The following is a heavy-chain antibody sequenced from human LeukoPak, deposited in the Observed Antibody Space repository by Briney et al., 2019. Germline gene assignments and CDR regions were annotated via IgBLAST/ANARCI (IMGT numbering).Heavy chain of an antibody. V-gene: IGHV5-10-1*01. J-gene: IGHJ6*04. CDR3: ARLAYSSSWYYYGMDV. CDR1: GYSFTSYW. D-gene: IGHD6-13*01. Sequence: GESLRISCKGSGYSFTSYWISWVRQMPGKGLEWMGRIDPSDSYTNYSPSFQGHVTISADKSISTAYLQWSSPKASDTAMYYCARLAYSSSWYYYGMDVWGKGTTVTVSS. CDR2: IDPSDSYT.